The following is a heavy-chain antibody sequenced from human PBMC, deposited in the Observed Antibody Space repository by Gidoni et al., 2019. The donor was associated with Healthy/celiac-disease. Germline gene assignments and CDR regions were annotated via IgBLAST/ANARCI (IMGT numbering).Heavy chain of an antibody. CDR1: GCTFSSYW. V-gene: IGHV3-7*03. D-gene: IGHD3-10*01. CDR2: IKQDGSEK. J-gene: IGHJ4*02. CDR3: ARDREYYRLDYFDY. Sequence: EVQLVESGGGLVQPGGSLRLSCAASGCTFSSYWMSWVRQAPGKGLEWVANIKQDGSEKYYVDSVKGRFTISRDNAKNSLYLQMNSLRAEDTAVYYCARDREYYRLDYFDYWGQGTLVTVSS.